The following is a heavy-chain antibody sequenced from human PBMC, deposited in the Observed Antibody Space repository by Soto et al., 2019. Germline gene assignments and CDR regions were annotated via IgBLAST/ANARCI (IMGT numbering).Heavy chain of an antibody. CDR3: ALSYTVTPDY. CDR1: GLTFSSYW. D-gene: IGHD4-17*01. V-gene: IGHV3-74*01. CDR2: INSDGSST. J-gene: IGHJ4*02. Sequence: EVQLVESGGGLVQPGGSLRLSCAASGLTFSSYWMHWVRQAPGKGLVWVSRINSDGSSTNYADSVKGRFPISRDNAKNTRYLQMNSLRAEDTAVYYCALSYTVTPDYWGQGTLVTVSS.